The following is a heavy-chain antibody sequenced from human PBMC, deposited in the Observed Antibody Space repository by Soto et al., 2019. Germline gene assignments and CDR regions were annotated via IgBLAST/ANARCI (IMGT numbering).Heavy chain of an antibody. CDR3: ASPREGQWLVFDH. J-gene: IGHJ4*02. D-gene: IGHD6-19*01. V-gene: IGHV3-30*19. Sequence: VGSLRLSCVVSGFTFSDFGMHWVRQSPGEGLAWVASISKDGLDRYYSESVKGRFTISRDDSKNTVFLRMNSLKVEDTAAYFCASPREGQWLVFDHWGQRTLVTVSS. CDR2: ISKDGLDR. CDR1: GFTFSDFG.